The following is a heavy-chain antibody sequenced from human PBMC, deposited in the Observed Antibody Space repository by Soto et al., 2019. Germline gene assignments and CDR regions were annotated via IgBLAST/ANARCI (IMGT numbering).Heavy chain of an antibody. D-gene: IGHD1-26*01. CDR2: ISWNSGSI. Sequence: GGSLRLSCAASGFTFDDYAMHWVRQAPGKGLEWVSGISWNSGSIGYADSVKGRFTISRDNAKNSLYLQMNSLRAEDTALYYCAKDGEQPCWGQGTTVTVSS. J-gene: IGHJ6*02. CDR3: AKDGEQPC. V-gene: IGHV3-9*01. CDR1: GFTFDDYA.